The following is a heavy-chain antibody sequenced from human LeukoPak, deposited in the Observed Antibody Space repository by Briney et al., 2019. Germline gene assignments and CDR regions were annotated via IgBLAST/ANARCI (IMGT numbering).Heavy chain of an antibody. Sequence: KPSETLSLTCAVYGGSFSGYYWSWIRQPPGKGLEWIGEINHSGSTYYNPSLKSRVTISVDTSKNQFSLKLSSVTAADTAVYYCARDAVVLYGSGGYNWFDPWGQGTLVTVSS. CDR2: INHSGST. V-gene: IGHV4-34*01. CDR1: GGSFSGYY. D-gene: IGHD3-10*01. J-gene: IGHJ5*02. CDR3: ARDAVVLYGSGGYNWFDP.